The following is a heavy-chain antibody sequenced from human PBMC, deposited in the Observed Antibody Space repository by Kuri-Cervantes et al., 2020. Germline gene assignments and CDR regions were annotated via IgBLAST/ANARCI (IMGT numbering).Heavy chain of an antibody. CDR2: ISGSGGST. CDR3: ARRSRDYDTSGYALAFDI. Sequence: GESLKISCAASGFTFSSYAMSWVRQAPGKGLGWVSAISGSGGSTYYADSVKGRFTISRDNSKNTLYLQMNSLRAEDTAVYYCARRSRDYDTSGYALAFDIWGQGTMVTVSS. CDR1: GFTFSSYA. V-gene: IGHV3-23*01. D-gene: IGHD3-22*01. J-gene: IGHJ3*02.